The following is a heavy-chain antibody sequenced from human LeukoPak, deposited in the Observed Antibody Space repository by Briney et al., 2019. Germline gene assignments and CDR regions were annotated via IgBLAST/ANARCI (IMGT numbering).Heavy chain of an antibody. Sequence: SETLSLTCTVSGGSISSYYWSWIRQPPGKGLEWIGSIYYSGSTYYNPSLKSRVTISVDTSKNQFSLKLSSVTAADTAVYYCARLGSSGWYVYWGQGTLVTVSS. CDR3: ARLGSSGWYVY. CDR2: IYYSGST. J-gene: IGHJ4*02. CDR1: GGSISSYY. V-gene: IGHV4-39*01. D-gene: IGHD6-19*01.